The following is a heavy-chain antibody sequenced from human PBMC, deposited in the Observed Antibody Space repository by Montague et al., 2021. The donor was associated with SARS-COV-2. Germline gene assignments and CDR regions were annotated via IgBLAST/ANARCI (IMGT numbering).Heavy chain of an antibody. CDR3: ARGLSGSYSGGWVPVALFDFYHYMDV. CDR2: SNHSGGT. D-gene: IGHD6-25*01. CDR1: GGSFSGYY. J-gene: IGHJ6*03. Sequence: SETLSLTCAVYGGSFSGYYWSWIRRPPGKGLEWIGESNHSGGTNXNPYLKGRVTISVDTSKNQFSLKSTSVTAADTAVYYCARGLSGSYSGGWVPVALFDFYHYMDVWAKGTTVTVSS. V-gene: IGHV4-34*01.